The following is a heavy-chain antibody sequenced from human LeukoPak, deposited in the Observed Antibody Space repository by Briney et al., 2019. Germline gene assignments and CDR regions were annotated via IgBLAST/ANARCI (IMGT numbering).Heavy chain of an antibody. Sequence: PGGSLRLSCAASGFTFSSYWMSWVRQAPGKGLEWVVNIKQDGSEKYYVDSVKGRFTISRDNAKNSLYLQMNSLRAEDTAVYYCARDDFWSGYLDWFDPWGQGTLVTVSS. CDR3: ARDDFWSGYLDWFDP. CDR1: GFTFSSYW. CDR2: IKQDGSEK. V-gene: IGHV3-7*01. J-gene: IGHJ5*02. D-gene: IGHD3-3*01.